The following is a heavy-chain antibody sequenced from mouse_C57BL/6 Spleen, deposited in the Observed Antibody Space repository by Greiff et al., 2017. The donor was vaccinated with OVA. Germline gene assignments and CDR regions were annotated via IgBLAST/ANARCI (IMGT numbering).Heavy chain of an antibody. CDR1: GFTFSSYA. CDR3: ARGDDYLYAMDY. J-gene: IGHJ4*01. CDR2: ISDGGSYT. V-gene: IGHV5-4*01. D-gene: IGHD2-4*01. Sequence: EVQVVESGGGLVKPGGSLKLSCAASGFTFSSYAMSWVRQTPEKRLEWVATISDGGSYTYYPDNVKGRFTISRDNAKNNLYLQMSHLKSEDTAMYYCARGDDYLYAMDYWGQGTSVTVSS.